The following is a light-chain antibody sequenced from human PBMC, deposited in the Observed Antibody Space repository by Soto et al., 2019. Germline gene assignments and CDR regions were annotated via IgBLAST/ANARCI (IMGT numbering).Light chain of an antibody. V-gene: IGLV2-14*01. CDR3: SSYSSSSISYV. Sequence: QSVLTQPASVSGSPGQSITISCAGSSSVVGGYKYVSWYQQLPGNAPKLIIYEVTIRPSGVSNRFSGSKSGNTASLTISGLQAEDEADYYCSSYSSSSISYVFGTGTKVT. CDR1: SSVVGGYKY. J-gene: IGLJ1*01. CDR2: EVT.